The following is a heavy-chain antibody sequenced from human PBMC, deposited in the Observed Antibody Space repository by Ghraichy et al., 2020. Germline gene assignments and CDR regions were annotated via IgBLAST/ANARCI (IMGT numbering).Heavy chain of an antibody. D-gene: IGHD4-23*01. V-gene: IGHV3-48*02. CDR3: ARASTVVRFYYYDGMDV. CDR2: ITWSSRTI. J-gene: IGHJ6*02. CDR1: GFAFSDYN. Sequence: GGSLRLSCVGSGFAFSDYNLNWVRQSPGKGLEWDSYITWSSRTIFYADSVKGRFTISRDNAQNSVYLQMSNLRDEDTAVYYCARASTVVRFYYYDGMDVWGQGTTVTVSS.